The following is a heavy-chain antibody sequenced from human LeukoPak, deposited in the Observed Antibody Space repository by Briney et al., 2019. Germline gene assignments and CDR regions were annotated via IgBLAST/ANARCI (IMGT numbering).Heavy chain of an antibody. J-gene: IGHJ5*02. CDR2: IKQDGSEK. Sequence: PGGSLRLSCAASGFTFSSYWMSWVRQAPGKGLEWVANIKQDGSEKYCVDSVKGRFTISRDNAKNSLYLQMNSLRAEDTAVYYCARAKRVEATTGKYWFDPWGQGTLVTVSS. D-gene: IGHD1-26*01. V-gene: IGHV3-7*04. CDR3: ARAKRVEATTGKYWFDP. CDR1: GFTFSSYW.